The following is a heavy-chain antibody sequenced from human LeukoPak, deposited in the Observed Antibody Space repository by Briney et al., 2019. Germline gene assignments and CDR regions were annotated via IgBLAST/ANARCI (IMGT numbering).Heavy chain of an antibody. V-gene: IGHV4-4*09. Sequence: SETLSLTCTVSGGSISSYYWSWIRQPPGKGLEWIGYIYISGSTNYSPSLKSRGTLSVDASRNQFSLKLSSVTAADTAVYYCATVRIAARPYFDYWGQGTLVTVSS. J-gene: IGHJ4*02. CDR1: GGSISSYY. CDR2: IYISGST. CDR3: ATVRIAARPYFDY. D-gene: IGHD6-6*01.